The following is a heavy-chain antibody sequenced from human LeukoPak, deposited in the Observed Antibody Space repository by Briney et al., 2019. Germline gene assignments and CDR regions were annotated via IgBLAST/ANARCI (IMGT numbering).Heavy chain of an antibody. D-gene: IGHD2-2*01. CDR3: AREDCNSTSCHGYFDY. J-gene: IGHJ4*02. CDR2: ISYDGSNK. CDR1: GFTFSSYA. V-gene: IGHV3-30-3*01. Sequence: GRSLRLSCAASGFTFSSYAMHWVRQAPGRGLEWVAVISYDGSNKYCADSVKGRFTISRDNSKNTLYLQMNSLRAEDTAVYYCAREDCNSTSCHGYFDYWGQGTLVTVSS.